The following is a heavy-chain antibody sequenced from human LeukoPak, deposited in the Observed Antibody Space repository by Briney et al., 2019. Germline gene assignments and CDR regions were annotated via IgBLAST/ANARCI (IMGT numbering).Heavy chain of an antibody. CDR1: GFTFSSYS. D-gene: IGHD6-13*01. Sequence: PGGSLRLSCAASGFTFSSYSMNWVRQAPGKGLEWVSSISSSSSYIYYADSVKGRFTISRDNAKNSLYLQMNSLRAEDTAVYYCARHSPGYSSSWYGFDYFDYWGQGTLVTVSS. CDR2: ISSSSSYI. V-gene: IGHV3-21*01. CDR3: ARHSPGYSSSWYGFDYFDY. J-gene: IGHJ4*02.